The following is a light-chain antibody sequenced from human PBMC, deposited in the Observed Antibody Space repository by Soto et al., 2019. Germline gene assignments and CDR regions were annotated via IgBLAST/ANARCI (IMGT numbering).Light chain of an antibody. V-gene: IGKV1-5*01. J-gene: IGKJ1*01. Sequence: DIQMTQSPSTLSASVGDRVTITCRASQRITNWLASYQQKPGKGPKLLIYDASTVESGVPSRFSGSGSGTEFTLTISSLQPDDFATYYCQQYKVYSQTFGQGTKVEIK. CDR3: QQYKVYSQT. CDR1: QRITNW. CDR2: DAS.